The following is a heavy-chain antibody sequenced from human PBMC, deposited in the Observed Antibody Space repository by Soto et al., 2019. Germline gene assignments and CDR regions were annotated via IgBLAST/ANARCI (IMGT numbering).Heavy chain of an antibody. V-gene: IGHV1-69*13. Sequence: SVKVSCKASGGTFSSYAISWVRQAPGQALEWMGGIIPIFGTANYAQKFQGRFTITADESTSTAYMELSSLRSEDTAVYYCARGSIAVAGTGSYYYYYGMDVWGQGTTVTVSS. CDR3: ARGSIAVAGTGSYYYYYGMDV. D-gene: IGHD6-19*01. CDR1: GGTFSSYA. J-gene: IGHJ6*02. CDR2: IIPIFGTA.